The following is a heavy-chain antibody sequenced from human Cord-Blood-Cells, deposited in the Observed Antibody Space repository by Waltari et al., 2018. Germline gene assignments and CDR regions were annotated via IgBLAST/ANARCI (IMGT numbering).Heavy chain of an antibody. V-gene: IGHV1-18*01. CDR2: ISSYKCNT. J-gene: IGHJ4*02. CDR1: GYLFTTSG. CDR3: ARYYYDSSGYSPFYY. D-gene: IGHD3-22*01. Sequence: HVPLVQSGAEVKKPGVSVKSPRKPPGYLFTTSGISRTRQAHGHRLECMGWISSYKCNTNYAQKLQVRVTITTDTSTSTAYMELRILRSDDTAVYYCARYYYDSSGYSPFYYWGQGTLVTVSS.